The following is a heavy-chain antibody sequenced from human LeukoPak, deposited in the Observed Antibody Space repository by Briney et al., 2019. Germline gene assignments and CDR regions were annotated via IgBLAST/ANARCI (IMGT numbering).Heavy chain of an antibody. CDR1: GGSISSSSYY. D-gene: IGHD2-2*02. J-gene: IGHJ4*02. Sequence: SETLSLTCTVSGGSISSSSYYWGWIRQPPGKGLEWIGSIYYSGSTYYNPSLKSRVTISVDTSKNQFSLKLSSVTAADTAVYYCATPLGYCSSTSCYSFDYWGQGTLVTVSS. CDR3: ATPLGYCSSTSCYSFDY. CDR2: IYYSGST. V-gene: IGHV4-39*01.